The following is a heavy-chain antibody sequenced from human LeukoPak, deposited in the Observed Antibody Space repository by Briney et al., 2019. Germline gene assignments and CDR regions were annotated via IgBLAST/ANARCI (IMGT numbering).Heavy chain of an antibody. J-gene: IGHJ4*02. CDR3: ASITVAGYYFDY. V-gene: IGHV4-4*02. Sequence: SETLSLTCAVSGGSISSSNWWSWVRQPPEKGLEWIGEIYHSGSTNYNPSLKSRVTISVDKSKNQFSLKLSSVTAADTAVYYCASITVAGYYFDYWGQGTLVTVSS. CDR1: GGSISSSNW. CDR2: IYHSGST. D-gene: IGHD6-19*01.